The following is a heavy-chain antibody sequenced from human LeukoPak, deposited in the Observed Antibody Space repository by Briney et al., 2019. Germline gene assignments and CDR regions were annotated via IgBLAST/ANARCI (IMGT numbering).Heavy chain of an antibody. CDR2: ISGSGSST. J-gene: IGHJ2*01. CDR3: AKAPGDWYFDL. CDR1: GFTFSSYA. V-gene: IGHV3-23*01. Sequence: GGSLRLSCAASGFTFSSYAMSWVRQAPGKGLEWVSAISGSGSSTYYADSVKGRFTISRDNSKNTLFLQMNSLRAEDTAIYYCAKAPGDWYFDLWDRGTLVTVSS.